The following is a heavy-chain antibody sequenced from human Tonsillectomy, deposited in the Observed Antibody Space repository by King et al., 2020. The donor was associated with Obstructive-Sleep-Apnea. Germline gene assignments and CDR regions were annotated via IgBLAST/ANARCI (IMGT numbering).Heavy chain of an antibody. Sequence: VQLQQWGAGLLKPSETLSLTCGVYGGSFSGYFWSWVRQPPGEGLQWIGEITPSGSTNYNPSLKSRVAISIDTSRNQFSLNLNSVTAADTAVYFCATTSGWRDYWGQGTLVTVSS. J-gene: IGHJ4*02. CDR3: ATTSGWRDY. CDR2: ITPSGST. V-gene: IGHV4-34*01. D-gene: IGHD6-19*01. CDR1: GGSFSGYF.